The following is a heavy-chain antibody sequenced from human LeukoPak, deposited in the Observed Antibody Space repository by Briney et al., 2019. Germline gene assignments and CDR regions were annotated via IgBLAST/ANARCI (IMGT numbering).Heavy chain of an antibody. Sequence: GGSLRLSCAATGFTFSHFGMHWVRQAPGKGLEWVAVISYDGSNKYYADSVKGRFTISRDNSKNTLYLQMNSLRAEDTAVYYCAREPGYYGSGSYNSYWGQGTLVTVSS. CDR3: AREPGYYGSGSYNSY. J-gene: IGHJ4*02. CDR2: ISYDGSNK. V-gene: IGHV3-30*19. D-gene: IGHD3-10*01. CDR1: GFTFSHFG.